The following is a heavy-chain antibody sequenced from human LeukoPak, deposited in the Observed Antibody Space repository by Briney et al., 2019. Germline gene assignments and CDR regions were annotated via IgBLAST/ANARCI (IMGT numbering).Heavy chain of an antibody. D-gene: IGHD1-26*01. CDR3: AKDRLGALLYFDS. J-gene: IGHJ4*02. CDR2: IGGSGGTT. CDR1: GFTFSRYA. Sequence: GGSLRLSCAASGFTFSRYAMSWVRQAPGKVLEWVTSIGGSGGTTYYADSVQGRFTISRDNSMNTLYLQMNSLRAEDTAVYSCAKDRLGALLYFDSWGQGTLVTVSS. V-gene: IGHV3-23*01.